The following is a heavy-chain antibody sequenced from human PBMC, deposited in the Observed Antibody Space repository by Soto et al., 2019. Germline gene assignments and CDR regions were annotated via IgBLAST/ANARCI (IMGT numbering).Heavy chain of an antibody. Sequence: GGSLRLSCAASGFPFSSYGMHLVRQSPGKGLEWVAFIWYDGSNKYYADSVKGRFTISRDNSKDTLYLQMNSLRAEDTAVYYCARATGGATFDYWGQGTLVTVSS. V-gene: IGHV3-33*01. CDR1: GFPFSSYG. CDR3: ARATGGATFDY. D-gene: IGHD1-26*01. J-gene: IGHJ4*02. CDR2: IWYDGSNK.